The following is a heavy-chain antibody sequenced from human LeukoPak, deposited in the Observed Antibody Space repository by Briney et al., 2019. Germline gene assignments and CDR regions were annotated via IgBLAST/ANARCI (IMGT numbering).Heavy chain of an antibody. V-gene: IGHV3-23*01. D-gene: IGHD3-22*01. Sequence: PGGSLRLSCAASGFTFSSYAMSWVRQAPGKGLEWVSAISGSGGSTYYADSVKGRFTISRDNSKNTLYLQMNSLRAEDTAVYYCAKEVPATYYDSSGYYYGSVGLFDYWGQGTLVTVSS. J-gene: IGHJ4*02. CDR2: ISGSGGST. CDR1: GFTFSSYA. CDR3: AKEVPATYYDSSGYYYGSVGLFDY.